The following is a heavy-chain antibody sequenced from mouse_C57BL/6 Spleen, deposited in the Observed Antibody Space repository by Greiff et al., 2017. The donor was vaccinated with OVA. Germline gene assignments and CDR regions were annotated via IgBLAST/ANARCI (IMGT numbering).Heavy chain of an antibody. J-gene: IGHJ1*03. CDR2: ISDGGSYT. CDR1: GFTFSSYA. CDR3: AREGESGWYFDV. D-gene: IGHD1-3*01. Sequence: EVKLVESGGGLVKPGGSLKLSCAASGFTFSSYAMSWVRQTPEKRLEWVATISDGGSYTYYPDNVKGRFTISRDNANNNLYLQMSHLKSEDTAMYYCAREGESGWYFDVWGTGTTVTVSS. V-gene: IGHV5-4*01.